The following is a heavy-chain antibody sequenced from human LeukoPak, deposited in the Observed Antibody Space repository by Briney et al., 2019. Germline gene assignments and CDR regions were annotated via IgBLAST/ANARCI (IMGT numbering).Heavy chain of an antibody. Sequence: GGSLRLSCAASGFTFSSYNMNWVRQAPGRGLEWISYISSSSGTIYYADSVKGRFTISRDNAKNSLYLQMNSLRAEDSAVYYCARAVVYAYFDYWGQGTLVTVSS. J-gene: IGHJ4*02. V-gene: IGHV3-48*01. CDR3: ARAVVYAYFDY. CDR2: ISSSSGTI. D-gene: IGHD2-8*02. CDR1: GFTFSSYN.